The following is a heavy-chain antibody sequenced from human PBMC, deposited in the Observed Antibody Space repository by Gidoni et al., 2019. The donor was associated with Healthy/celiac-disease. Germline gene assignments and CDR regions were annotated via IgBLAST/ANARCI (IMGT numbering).Heavy chain of an antibody. CDR2: ISSSSSYI. CDR3: ARDKIDSSGYADAFDI. J-gene: IGHJ3*02. Sequence: EVQLVESGGGLVKPGGSLRLSCAASGFTFSSYSMNWVRQAPGKGLEWVSSISSSSSYIYYADSVKGRFTISRDNAKNSLYLQMNSLRAEDTAVYYCARDKIDSSGYADAFDIWGQGTMVTVSS. D-gene: IGHD3-22*01. CDR1: GFTFSSYS. V-gene: IGHV3-21*01.